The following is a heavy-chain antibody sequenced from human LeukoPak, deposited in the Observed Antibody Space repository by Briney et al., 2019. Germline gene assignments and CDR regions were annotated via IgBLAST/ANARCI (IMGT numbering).Heavy chain of an antibody. V-gene: IGHV3-30*02. D-gene: IGHD3-22*01. J-gene: IGHJ4*02. CDR3: ATRNYDSSGYYYAVFDY. CDR1: GFTFSSYG. CDR2: IRYDGSNK. Sequence: GGSLRLSCAASGFTFSSYGMHWVRQAPGKGLEWVAFIRYDGSNKYYADSVKGRFTISRDNSKNTLYLQMNSLRAEDTAVYYCATRNYDSSGYYYAVFDYWGQGTLVTVSS.